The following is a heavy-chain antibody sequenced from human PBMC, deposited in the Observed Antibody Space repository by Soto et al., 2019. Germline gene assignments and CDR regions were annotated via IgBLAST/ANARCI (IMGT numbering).Heavy chain of an antibody. CDR3: ASTSVGDGYNRTPHYYYGMDV. D-gene: IGHD1-26*01. CDR1: GYTFTSYG. V-gene: IGHV1-18*04. CDR2: ISAYNGNT. Sequence: QVQLVQSGAEVKKPGASVKVSCKASGYTFTSYGISWVRQAPGQGLEWMGWISAYNGNTNYAQKLQGSVTRTTDTSTSTAYMELRSLRSDDTAVYYCASTSVGDGYNRTPHYYYGMDVWGQGTTVTVSS. J-gene: IGHJ6*02.